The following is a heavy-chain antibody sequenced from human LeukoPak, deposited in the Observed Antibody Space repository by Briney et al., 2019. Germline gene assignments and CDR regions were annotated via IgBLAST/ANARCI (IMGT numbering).Heavy chain of an antibody. CDR1: GFTFDDYA. CDR2: ISWNSGSI. V-gene: IGHV3-9*01. D-gene: IGHD6-19*01. Sequence: SGGSLRLSCAASGFTFDDYAMHWVRQAPGKGLEWVSGISWNSGSIGYADSVKGRFTISRDNAKNSLYLQMNSLRAEDTAVYYCARALVAGRVDYYYYGMDVWGQGTTVTVSS. J-gene: IGHJ6*02. CDR3: ARALVAGRVDYYYYGMDV.